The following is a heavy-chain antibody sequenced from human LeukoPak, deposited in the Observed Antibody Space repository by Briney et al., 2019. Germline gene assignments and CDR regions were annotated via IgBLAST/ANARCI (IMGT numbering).Heavy chain of an antibody. D-gene: IGHD1-26*01. CDR1: GYTFTNYG. CDR2: ISTSSDIR. V-gene: IGHV1-18*01. Sequence: GSVKVSCKASGYTFTNYGISWVRQAPGQGLEWMGWISTSSDIRTYAQTLQGRFTMTTDTATTTAYMELNNLTFDDTAVYYCARDWDAMNNCFDPWGQGTPVTVSS. CDR3: ARDWDAMNNCFDP. J-gene: IGHJ5*02.